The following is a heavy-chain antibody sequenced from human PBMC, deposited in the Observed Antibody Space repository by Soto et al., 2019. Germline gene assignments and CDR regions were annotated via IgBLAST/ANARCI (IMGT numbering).Heavy chain of an antibody. V-gene: IGHV1-2*04. CDR2: INPNSGGT. CDR1: GYTFTSYY. Sequence: ASVKVSCKASGYTFTSYYMHRVRQAPGQGLEWMGWINPNSGGTNYAQKFQGWVTMTRDTSISTAYMELSRLRSDDMAVYYCARGITAAAARRMDVWGQGTTVTV. D-gene: IGHD1-20*01. J-gene: IGHJ6*02. CDR3: ARGITAAAARRMDV.